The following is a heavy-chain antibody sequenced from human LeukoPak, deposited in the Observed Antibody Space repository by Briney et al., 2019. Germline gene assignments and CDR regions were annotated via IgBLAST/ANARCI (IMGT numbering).Heavy chain of an antibody. CDR3: AKDPWVVVVAAGFDY. D-gene: IGHD2-15*01. CDR2: ISGSGGST. J-gene: IGHJ4*02. CDR1: GFTFSSYA. Sequence: GGSLRLSCAASGFTFSSYAMSWVRQAPGKGLEWVSAISGSGGSTYYADSVKGRFTISRDNSKNTLYLQMDSLRAEDTAVYYCAKDPWVVVVAAGFDYWGQGTLVTVSS. V-gene: IGHV3-23*01.